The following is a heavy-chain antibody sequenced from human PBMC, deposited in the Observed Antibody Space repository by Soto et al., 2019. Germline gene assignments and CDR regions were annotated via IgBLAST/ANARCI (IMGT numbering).Heavy chain of an antibody. D-gene: IGHD5-12*01. V-gene: IGHV4-30-4*01. CDR3: ARVRRIVKIPRDRYNWFDP. Sequence: SETLSLTCTVSSGSIRDDDYYWSWVRQPPGKGLEWIAFIFHGGLTYHNPSLNGRVTMSVDTSKNQFSLYLNSLTVADTAVYYCARVRRIVKIPRDRYNWFDPWGQGILVTVSS. CDR1: SGSIRDDDYY. CDR2: IFHGGLT. J-gene: IGHJ5*02.